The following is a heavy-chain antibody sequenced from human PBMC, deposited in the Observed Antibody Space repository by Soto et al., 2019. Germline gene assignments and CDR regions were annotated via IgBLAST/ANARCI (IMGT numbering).Heavy chain of an antibody. CDR3: AKTGGDSVTPYDY. CDR2: INSNRSRT. J-gene: IGHJ4*02. CDR1: AFTLSNYS. D-gene: IGHD2-15*01. V-gene: IGHV3-23*01. Sequence: GGSLSLSCAPSAFTLSNYSMRWVRHPPEKGLVWVSSINSNRSRTKYADSVKGQLTISRDNSKNTLYLQMSSMRAEDTAVYYWAKTGGDSVTPYDYWGQGTLVTVSS.